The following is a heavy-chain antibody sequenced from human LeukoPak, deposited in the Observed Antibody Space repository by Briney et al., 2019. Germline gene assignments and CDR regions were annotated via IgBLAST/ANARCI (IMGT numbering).Heavy chain of an antibody. CDR2: ISYDGSNK. D-gene: IGHD2-2*01. Sequence: PGGSLRLSCAASGFTFSSYAMHWVRQAPGKGLEWVAVISYDGSNKYYADSVKGRYTISRDNSKNTLYLQMNSLRAEDTAVYYCARDVVPAGNYYGMDVWGQGTTVTVSS. V-gene: IGHV3-30-3*01. CDR1: GFTFSSYA. CDR3: ARDVVPAGNYYGMDV. J-gene: IGHJ6*02.